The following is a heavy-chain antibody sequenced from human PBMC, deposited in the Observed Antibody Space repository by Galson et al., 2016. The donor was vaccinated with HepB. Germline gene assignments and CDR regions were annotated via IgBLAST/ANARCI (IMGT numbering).Heavy chain of an antibody. V-gene: IGHV3-53*01. J-gene: IGHJ5*02. D-gene: IGHD6-13*01. CDR3: ARSRSWPQLHWFDP. CDR1: GFFVSNNY. Sequence: SLRLSCAASGFFVSNNYMSWVRQSPGKGLEWVSVIHSAGSTYYADSVKGRFTISRDNSKNILYLQMNSLRAEDTAVYYCARSRSWPQLHWFDPWGQGTRVTVSA. CDR2: IHSAGST.